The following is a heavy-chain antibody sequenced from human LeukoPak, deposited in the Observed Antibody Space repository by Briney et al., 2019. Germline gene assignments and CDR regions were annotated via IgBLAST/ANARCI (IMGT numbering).Heavy chain of an antibody. J-gene: IGHJ6*03. CDR3: ARHGHYDFWSGYQPDYYYYYMDV. Sequence: SETLSLTCTVSGGSISSYYWSWIRQPPGKGLDWIGYIYYRGSTSYNPSLKSRVTISVDTSKNQFSLKLSSVTAADTAVYYCARHGHYDFWSGYQPDYYYYYMDVWGKGTTVTVSS. D-gene: IGHD3-3*01. CDR2: IYYRGST. CDR1: GGSISSYY. V-gene: IGHV4-59*08.